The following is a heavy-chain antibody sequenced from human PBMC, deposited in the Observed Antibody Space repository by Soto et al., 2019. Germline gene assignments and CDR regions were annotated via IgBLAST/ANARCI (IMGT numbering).Heavy chain of an antibody. V-gene: IGHV5-10-1*01. Sequence: GESLKISCKGSGYSFTSYWISWVRQMPGKGLEWMGRIDPSDSYTNYSPSFQGHVTISADKSISTAYLQWSSLKASDTAIYYCARLGLRYFDWLSYGMDVWGQGTTVTVSS. CDR3: ARLGLRYFDWLSYGMDV. CDR1: GYSFTSYW. CDR2: IDPSDSYT. D-gene: IGHD3-9*01. J-gene: IGHJ6*02.